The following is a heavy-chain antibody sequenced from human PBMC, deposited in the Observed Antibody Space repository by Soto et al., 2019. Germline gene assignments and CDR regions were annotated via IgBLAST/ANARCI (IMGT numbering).Heavy chain of an antibody. J-gene: IGHJ5*02. CDR1: GFTFSNAW. Sequence: EVQLVESGGGLVKPGGSLRLSCAASGFTFSNAWMSWVRQAPGKGLEWVGRIKSKTDGGTTDYAAPVKGRFTISRDDSKNTMYLQMNSLKTEDTAVYYCTTEPGITIFGVVISGPTRFDPWGQGTLVTVSS. CDR3: TTEPGITIFGVVISGPTRFDP. D-gene: IGHD3-3*01. V-gene: IGHV3-15*01. CDR2: IKSKTDGGTT.